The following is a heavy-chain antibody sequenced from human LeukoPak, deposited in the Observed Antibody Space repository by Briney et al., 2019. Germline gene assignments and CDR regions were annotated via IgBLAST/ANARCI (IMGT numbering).Heavy chain of an antibody. CDR2: FYYSGST. Sequence: PSETLSLTCTVSGGSISSSSYSWGWIRQPPGKGLEWIGSFYYSGSTYYNPSLKSRVIISVDTSKNQFSLKLSSVTAADTAVYYCARHCGHCSYYFDYWGQGTLVTVSS. CDR3: ARHCGHCSYYFDY. V-gene: IGHV4-39*01. J-gene: IGHJ4*02. CDR1: GGSISSSSYS. D-gene: IGHD2-2*03.